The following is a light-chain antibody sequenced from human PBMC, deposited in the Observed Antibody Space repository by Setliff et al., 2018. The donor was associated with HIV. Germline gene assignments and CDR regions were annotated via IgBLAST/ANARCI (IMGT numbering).Light chain of an antibody. J-gene: IGLJ2*01. V-gene: IGLV2-14*01. CDR2: DVN. CDR1: SSDVRAYNY. Sequence: LTQPASVSGSPGQSITISCTGTSSDVRAYNYVSWYQQHPGKAPKLMIYDVNKRPSGVSHRFSGSKSGNTASLTISGLQPEDEADYSCSSYSSSNTYVVFGGGTQLTVL. CDR3: SSYSSSNTYVV.